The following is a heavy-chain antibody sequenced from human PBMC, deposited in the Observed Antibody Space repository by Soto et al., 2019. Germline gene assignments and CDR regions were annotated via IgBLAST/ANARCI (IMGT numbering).Heavy chain of an antibody. V-gene: IGHV4-4*07. CDR2: IDNSGST. CDR1: GGSISNYF. Sequence: SETLSLTCTVCGGSISNYFCNWIRQPAGKGLELIGRIDNSGSTNYNPSLKSRITMSADTSRNQFALKLNSVTAADTAVYYCARGGQDFWSGPFDYWGQGAQVTVSA. J-gene: IGHJ4*02. CDR3: ARGGQDFWSGPFDY. D-gene: IGHD3-3*01.